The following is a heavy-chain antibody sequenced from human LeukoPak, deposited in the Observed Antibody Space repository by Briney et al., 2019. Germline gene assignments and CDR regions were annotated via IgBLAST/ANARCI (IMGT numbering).Heavy chain of an antibody. V-gene: IGHV3-48*01. J-gene: IGHJ4*02. CDR2: ISSSSSTI. Sequence: GGSLRLSCAASGFTFSSYSMNWVRQAPGKGLEWVSYISSSSSTIYYADSVKGRFTISRDNAKNPLYLQMNSLRAEDTAVYYCARDLVGIAAHLDYWGQGTLVTVSS. D-gene: IGHD6-13*01. CDR1: GFTFSSYS. CDR3: ARDLVGIAAHLDY.